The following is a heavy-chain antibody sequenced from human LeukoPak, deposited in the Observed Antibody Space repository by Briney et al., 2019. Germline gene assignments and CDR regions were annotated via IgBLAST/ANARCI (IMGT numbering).Heavy chain of an antibody. CDR1: GFTFDDYI. V-gene: IGHV3-43*01. Sequence: GGSLRLSCAASGFTFDDYIMHWVRQAPGKGLEWVSLVSWDGDTTYYADSVKGRFTISRDNSKNSLYLQMNSLRTEDTALYYCAKARGLIGGAFDIWGQGTMVTVSS. CDR2: VSWDGDTT. D-gene: IGHD3-22*01. J-gene: IGHJ3*02. CDR3: AKARGLIGGAFDI.